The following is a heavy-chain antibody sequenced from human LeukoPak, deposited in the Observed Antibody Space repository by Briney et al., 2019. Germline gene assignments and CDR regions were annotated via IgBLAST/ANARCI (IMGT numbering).Heavy chain of an antibody. V-gene: IGHV4-61*08. J-gene: IGHJ4*02. Sequence: PSQTLSLTCTVSGGSISSGGYYRSWIRQPPGKGLEWIGYNYYSGSTNYNPSLKSRVTISVDTSKNQFSLKLSSVTAADTAVYYCARGGDGYNFEEVNFDYWGQGTLVTVSS. CDR2: NYYSGST. CDR3: ARGGDGYNFEEVNFDY. CDR1: GGSISSGGYY. D-gene: IGHD5-24*01.